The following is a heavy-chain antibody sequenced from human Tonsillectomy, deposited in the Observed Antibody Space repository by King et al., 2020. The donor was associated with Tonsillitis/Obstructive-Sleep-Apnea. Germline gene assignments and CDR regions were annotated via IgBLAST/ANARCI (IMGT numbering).Heavy chain of an antibody. CDR1: GYSFTIYW. J-gene: IGHJ2*01. D-gene: IGHD5-12*01. Sequence: VQLVESGAEVKKPGESLRNSCKGSGYSFTIYWISWVRQMPGKGLEWMGKIDPSDSYTKYSPSFQGHVTISTDKSISTAYLQWSSLKASDTAMYYCARHRGGYENWYFDLWGRGTLVTVPS. CDR2: IDPSDSYT. V-gene: IGHV5-10-1*01. CDR3: ARHRGGYENWYFDL.